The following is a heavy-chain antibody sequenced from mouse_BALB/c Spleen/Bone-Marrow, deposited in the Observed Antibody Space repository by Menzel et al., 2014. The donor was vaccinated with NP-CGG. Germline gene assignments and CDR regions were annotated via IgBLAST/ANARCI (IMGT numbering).Heavy chain of an antibody. CDR1: GFSLSTSGMG. V-gene: IGHV8-12*01. CDR3: ARRGVYYDYDWFAY. Sequence: QVTLKECGPGILQPSQTLSLPCSFSGFSLSTSGMGVSWIRQPSGKGLEWLAHIYWDDDKRYNPSLKSRLTISKDTSRNQVFLKITSVDTADTATYYCARRGVYYDYDWFAYWGQGTLVTVSA. D-gene: IGHD2-4*01. J-gene: IGHJ3*01. CDR2: IYWDDDK.